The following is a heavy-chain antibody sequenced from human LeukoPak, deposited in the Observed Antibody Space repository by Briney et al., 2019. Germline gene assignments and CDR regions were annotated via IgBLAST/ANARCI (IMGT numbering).Heavy chain of an antibody. J-gene: IGHJ4*02. V-gene: IGHV3-7*01. CDR3: LRDYQGY. CDR1: GFTFSSFW. CDR2: IKEDGSQK. D-gene: IGHD6-13*01. Sequence: GGSRRLSCAASGFTFSSFWMSWFRQAPGKGLEWVANIKEDGSQKYYVDSVKGRFTISRDNAKNSLYLQMNSLRAEDTALYYCLRDYQGYWGQGTLVTVSS.